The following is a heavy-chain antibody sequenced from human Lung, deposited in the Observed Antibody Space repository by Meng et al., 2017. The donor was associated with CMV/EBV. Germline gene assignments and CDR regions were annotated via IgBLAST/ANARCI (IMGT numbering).Heavy chain of an antibody. J-gene: IGHJ4*02. Sequence: GSLRLXCAVYGGSFSGYYWSWIRQPPGKGLEWIGEINHSGSTNYNPSLKSRVTISVDTSKNQFSLKLSSVTAADTAVYYCARGWRFLEWLSRRKYYFDYWGQGTLVTVSS. CDR1: GGSFSGYY. CDR2: INHSGST. CDR3: ARGWRFLEWLSRRKYYFDY. D-gene: IGHD3-3*01. V-gene: IGHV4-34*01.